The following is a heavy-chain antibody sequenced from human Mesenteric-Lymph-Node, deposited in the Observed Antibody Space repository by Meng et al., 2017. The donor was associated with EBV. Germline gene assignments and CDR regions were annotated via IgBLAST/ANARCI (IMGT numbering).Heavy chain of an antibody. J-gene: IGHJ4*02. D-gene: IGHD5-18*01. CDR2: INHSGST. CDR3: ARAGLWLTYFNH. Sequence: QVQLVESGGGVVEPGRXXGLSCAASGFTFSSYAMHWVRQAPGKGLEWIGEINHSGSTNYNPSLKSRVTISVDTSKNHFSLRLSSVTAADTAVYYCARAGLWLTYFNHWGQGTLVTVSS. V-gene: IGHV4-34*01. CDR1: GFTFSSYA.